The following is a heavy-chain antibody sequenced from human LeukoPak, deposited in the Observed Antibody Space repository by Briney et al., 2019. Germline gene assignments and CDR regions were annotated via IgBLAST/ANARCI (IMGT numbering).Heavy chain of an antibody. Sequence: PGTSVNVSCKASGFTFTSSAVQWVRQARGQRLEWIGWIDVGSGNTNYAQKFQERVTITRDMSTSTAYMELSSLRSEDTAVYYCAAGDILTGYSPMSAFDIWGQGTMVTVSS. CDR2: IDVGSGNT. V-gene: IGHV1-58*01. CDR1: GFTFTSSA. D-gene: IGHD3-9*01. CDR3: AAGDILTGYSPMSAFDI. J-gene: IGHJ3*02.